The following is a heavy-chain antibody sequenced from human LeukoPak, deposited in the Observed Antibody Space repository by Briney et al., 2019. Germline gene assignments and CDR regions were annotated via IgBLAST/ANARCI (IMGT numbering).Heavy chain of an antibody. V-gene: IGHV3-7*01. Sequence: GGSLRVSCAGSGFSFCGYLLSWVRQAPGKGLEWVATISKDETTKWYDDSVRGRFTISRDNAKNSLYLEMTSLRAEDTAVYYCARLLGMVTTFDYWGQGTLVTVSS. CDR1: GFSFCGYL. J-gene: IGHJ4*02. CDR2: ISKDETTK. D-gene: IGHD4-23*01. CDR3: ARLLGMVTTFDY.